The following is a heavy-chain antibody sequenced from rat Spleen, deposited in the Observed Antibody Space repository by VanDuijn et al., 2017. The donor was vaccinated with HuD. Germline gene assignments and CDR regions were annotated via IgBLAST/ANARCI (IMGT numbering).Heavy chain of an antibody. Sequence: EVQLVETGGGLVQTGRSLKLSCAASGFTFSNYYMAWVRQAPTKGLEWVASISTGGGNTYYRDSVKGRFTISRDNAKTTLYLQMDSLRSEDTATYYCARRYYSGFDYWGQGVMVTVSS. CDR3: ARRYYSGFDY. CDR2: ISTGGGNT. CDR1: GFTFSNYY. D-gene: IGHD1-1*01. V-gene: IGHV5-25*01. J-gene: IGHJ2*01.